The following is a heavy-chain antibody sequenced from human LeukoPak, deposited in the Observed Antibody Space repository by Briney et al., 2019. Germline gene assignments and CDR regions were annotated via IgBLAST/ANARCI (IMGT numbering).Heavy chain of an antibody. V-gene: IGHV1-8*02. J-gene: IGHJ5*02. CDR1: GGTFSSYA. CDR2: MNPNSGNT. CDR3: ARGEGHWFDP. Sequence: GASVKVSCKASGGTFSSYAISWVRQATGQGLEWMGWMNPNSGNTGYAQKFQGRVTMTRNTSISTAYMELSSLRSEDTAVYYCARGEGHWFDPWGQGTLVTVSS.